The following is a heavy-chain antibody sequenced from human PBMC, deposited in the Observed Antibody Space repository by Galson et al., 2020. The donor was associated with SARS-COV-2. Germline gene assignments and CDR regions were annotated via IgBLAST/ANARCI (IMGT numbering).Heavy chain of an antibody. V-gene: IGHV4-39*07. D-gene: IGHD3-10*01. J-gene: IGHJ4*02. Sequence: SETLSLTCAVSGGSISSSSYYWGWIRQPPGKGLEWIGTVYYTGSTYYNPSLKSRVTISIDTSKNQFSLKVSSVTAADTAVYFCARDAVKYCGSGSYAQYDSWGQGTLVTVSS. CDR1: GGSISSSSYY. CDR3: ARDAVKYCGSGSYAQYDS. CDR2: VYYTGST.